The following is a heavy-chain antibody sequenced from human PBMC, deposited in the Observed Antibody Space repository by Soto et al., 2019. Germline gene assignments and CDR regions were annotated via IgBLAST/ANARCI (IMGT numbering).Heavy chain of an antibody. J-gene: IGHJ4*02. CDR3: KAAAGTYDY. V-gene: IGHV3-9*01. Sequence: GGSLRLSCAASGFTFDDYAMHWVRQAPGKGLEWVSGISWNSGSIGYADSVKGRFTISRDNAKNSLYLQMNSLRAEDTALYYCKAAAGTYDYWGQGTLVTVSS. D-gene: IGHD6-13*01. CDR2: ISWNSGSI. CDR1: GFTFDDYA.